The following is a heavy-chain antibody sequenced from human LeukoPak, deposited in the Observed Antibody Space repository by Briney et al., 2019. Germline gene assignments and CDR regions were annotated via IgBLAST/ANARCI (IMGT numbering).Heavy chain of an antibody. CDR3: ARNYSYGDYNDSGIYYMDV. CDR2: ISSSGSTI. J-gene: IGHJ6*03. V-gene: IGHV3-11*01. CDR1: GFIFSDYY. D-gene: IGHD4-17*01. Sequence: PGGSLRLSCAASGFIFSDYYMSWIRQAPGKGLEWLSYISSSGSTIYYADSEKGRFTISRDNPKNSLYLHMNSLRAEDTAVYYWARNYSYGDYNDSGIYYMDVWGQGTTVTVSS.